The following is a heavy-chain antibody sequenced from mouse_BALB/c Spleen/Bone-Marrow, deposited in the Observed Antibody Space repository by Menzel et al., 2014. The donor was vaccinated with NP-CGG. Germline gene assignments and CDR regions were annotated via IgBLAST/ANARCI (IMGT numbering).Heavy chain of an antibody. Sequence: VQLKQSGAELVRSGASVKLSCTASGFNIKDYYMHWVKQRPEQGLEWIGWIDSENGDTEYAPKFQGKATMTADTSSNTAYLQLSSLTSEDTAVYYCSGNYYAMDYWGQGTSVTVSS. D-gene: IGHD2-1*01. J-gene: IGHJ4*01. V-gene: IGHV14-4*02. CDR3: SGNYYAMDY. CDR1: GFNIKDYY. CDR2: IDSENGDT.